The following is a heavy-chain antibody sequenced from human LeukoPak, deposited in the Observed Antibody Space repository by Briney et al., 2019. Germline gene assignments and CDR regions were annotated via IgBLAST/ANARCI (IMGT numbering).Heavy chain of an antibody. D-gene: IGHD3-16*02. CDR2: ISYSGST. Sequence: SETLSLTCTVSGGSISSYYWSWIRQPPGEGLEWIGYISYSGSTNYNPSLKSRVIISVDTSKNHFSLKVTSVTAADTAVYYCARSIMITSGGVIAAFDYWGQGTLVTVSS. CDR3: ARSIMITSGGVIAAFDY. CDR1: GGSISSYY. J-gene: IGHJ4*02. V-gene: IGHV4-59*08.